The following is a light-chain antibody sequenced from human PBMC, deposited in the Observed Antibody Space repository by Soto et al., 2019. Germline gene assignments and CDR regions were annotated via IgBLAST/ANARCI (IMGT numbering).Light chain of an antibody. CDR3: QQRSNWPPKIT. J-gene: IGKJ5*01. Sequence: IVMTQSPATLSVSPGERATLSCRASQNIYSNVAWYQQRPGQAPRLLIYRASTRATGIPARFSGSGSGTEFTLTISSLQSEDFAVYYCQQRSNWPPKITFGQGTRLEI. CDR2: RAS. V-gene: IGKV3-15*01. CDR1: QNIYSN.